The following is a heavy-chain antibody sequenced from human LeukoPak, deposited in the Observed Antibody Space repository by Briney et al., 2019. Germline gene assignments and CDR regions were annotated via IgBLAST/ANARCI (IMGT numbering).Heavy chain of an antibody. CDR2: IIPIFGTA. D-gene: IGHD5-12*01. V-gene: IGHV1-69*13. Sequence: GASVKVSCKASGGTFSSYAISWVRQAPGQGLEWMGGIIPIFGTANYAQKFQGRVTITADESTSTAYVELSSLRSEDTAVYYCARASGYAYGMDVWGQGTTVTVSS. CDR3: ARASGYAYGMDV. J-gene: IGHJ6*02. CDR1: GGTFSSYA.